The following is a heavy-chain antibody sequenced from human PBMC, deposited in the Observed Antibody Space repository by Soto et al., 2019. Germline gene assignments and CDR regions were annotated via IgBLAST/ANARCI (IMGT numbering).Heavy chain of an antibody. V-gene: IGHV1-69*13. Sequence: GASVKVSCKASGGTFSSYAISWVRQAPGQGLEWMGGIIPIFGTANYAQKFQGRVTITADESTSTAYMELSSLRSEDTAVYYCARDLSSGWSGVNDAFDICGQGIMLTVSS. CDR1: GGTFSSYA. CDR2: IIPIFGTA. J-gene: IGHJ3*02. D-gene: IGHD6-19*01. CDR3: ARDLSSGWSGVNDAFDI.